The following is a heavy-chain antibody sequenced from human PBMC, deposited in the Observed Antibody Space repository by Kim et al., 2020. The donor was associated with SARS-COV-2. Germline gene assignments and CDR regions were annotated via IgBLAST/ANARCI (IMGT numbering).Heavy chain of an antibody. J-gene: IGHJ4*02. CDR3: ARSMTTVTTYGY. D-gene: IGHD4-17*01. V-gene: IGHV4-59*01. CDR2: IYYSGST. Sequence: SETLFLTCTVSGGSISSYYWSWIRQPPGKGLEWIGYIYYSGSTNYNPSLKSRVTISVDTSKNQFSLKLSSVTAADTAVYYCARSMTTVTTYGYWGQGTLV. CDR1: GGSISSYY.